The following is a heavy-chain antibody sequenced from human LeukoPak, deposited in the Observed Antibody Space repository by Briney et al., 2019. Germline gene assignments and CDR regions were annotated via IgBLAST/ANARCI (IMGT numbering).Heavy chain of an antibody. V-gene: IGHV4-38-2*02. J-gene: IGHJ4*02. D-gene: IGHD3-10*01. Sequence: SETLSLTCAVSGYSISSGYYWGWIRQPPGKGLEWIGSIYHSGSTYYNPSLKSRVTVSVGTSKNQFALKLSSVTAADTAVYYCARDVLLWFGESYYFDYWGQGTLVTVSS. CDR2: IYHSGST. CDR3: ARDVLLWFGESYYFDY. CDR1: GYSISSGYY.